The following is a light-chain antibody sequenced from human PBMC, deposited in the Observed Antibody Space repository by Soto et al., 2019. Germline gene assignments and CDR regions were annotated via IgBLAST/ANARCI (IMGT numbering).Light chain of an antibody. V-gene: IGLV1-40*01. J-gene: IGLJ2*01. CDR2: GNS. CDR1: SSNIGAGYD. CDR3: QSYDSSLSAVV. Sequence: QSALTQPPPVSGAPGQRVTISCTGSSSNIGAGYDVHWYQQLPGTAPKLLIYGNSHRPSGVPDRFSGSKSGTSASLAITGLEAEDEADYYCQSYDSSLSAVVFGGGTKLTVL.